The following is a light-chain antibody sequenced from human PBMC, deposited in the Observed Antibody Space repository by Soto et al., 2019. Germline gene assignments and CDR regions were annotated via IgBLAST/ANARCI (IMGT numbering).Light chain of an antibody. Sequence: QLVPTQSPSASASLGASVKLTCTLSSGHSSYAIAWHQQQPEKGPRYLMKLNSDGSHSKGDGIPDRFSGSSSGAERYLTISSLQSEDEADYYCQTWGTGGVVFGGGTKLTVL. J-gene: IGLJ2*01. CDR1: SGHSSYA. CDR2: LNSDGSH. CDR3: QTWGTGGVV. V-gene: IGLV4-69*01.